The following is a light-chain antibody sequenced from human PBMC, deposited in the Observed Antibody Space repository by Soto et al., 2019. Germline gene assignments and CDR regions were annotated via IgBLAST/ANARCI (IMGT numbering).Light chain of an antibody. Sequence: IQLTQSPSSLSASVGDRVTITCRASQAITSYLAWYQQKPGTAPKLLIYAASTLESGVPSRFSGSGSGTDFTLTISSLQPEDFATYYCQHHDSCPLTFGPGTKVDIK. CDR3: QHHDSCPLT. CDR2: AAS. J-gene: IGKJ3*01. CDR1: QAITSY. V-gene: IGKV1-9*01.